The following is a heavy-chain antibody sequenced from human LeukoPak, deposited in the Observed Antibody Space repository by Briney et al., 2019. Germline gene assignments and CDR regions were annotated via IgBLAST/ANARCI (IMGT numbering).Heavy chain of an antibody. V-gene: IGHV4-34*01. CDR3: ARLARSAGMDV. J-gene: IGHJ6*02. CDR2: INHSGST. CDR1: GGSFSGYY. Sequence: SETLSLTCAVYGGSFSGYYWSWIRQPPGKGLEWIGEINHSGSTNYNPSLKSRVTISVDTSKNQFSLKLSSVTAADTAVYYCARLARSAGMDVWGQGTTVTVSS.